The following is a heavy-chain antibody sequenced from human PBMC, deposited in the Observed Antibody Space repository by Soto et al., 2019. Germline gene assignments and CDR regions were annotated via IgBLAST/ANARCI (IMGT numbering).Heavy chain of an antibody. J-gene: IGHJ6*03. CDR3: ARTLDYGHMDV. Sequence: QVQMQESGPGLVKPSETLSLTCTVSGDSVRNQYWRWIRRPPGRGLEWLGYIYRSGSTKYNPSLKSRLTISVDTSKNQFSLKLSSVTAADTAVYYCARTLDYGHMDVWGKGTTVTVSS. D-gene: IGHD3-16*01. V-gene: IGHV4-4*09. CDR1: GDSVRNQY. CDR2: IYRSGST.